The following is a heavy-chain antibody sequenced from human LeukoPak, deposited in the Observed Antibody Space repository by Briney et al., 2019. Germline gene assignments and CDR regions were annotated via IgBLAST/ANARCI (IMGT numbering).Heavy chain of an antibody. Sequence: PGGSLRLYCAASGRTVNTDYLTNYMSWVRQAPGKGLEWVSVIYSGGDTYYADSVKGRFTISRDDSRTTLYLQMNNVRGEDTALYYCARVSAAADAFDIWGQGTLITVSS. CDR1: GRTVNTDYLTNY. D-gene: IGHD2-15*01. J-gene: IGHJ3*02. V-gene: IGHV3-66*01. CDR2: IYSGGDT. CDR3: ARVSAAADAFDI.